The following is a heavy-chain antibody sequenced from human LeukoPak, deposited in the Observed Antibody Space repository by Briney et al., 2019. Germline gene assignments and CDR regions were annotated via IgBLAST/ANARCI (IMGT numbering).Heavy chain of an antibody. J-gene: IGHJ3*02. CDR1: GFTFSSYA. CDR3: ATGVVLSELNAFDI. D-gene: IGHD3-3*01. CDR2: ISYDGSNK. V-gene: IGHV3-30*04. Sequence: PGRSLRLSCAASGFTFSSYAMHWVRQAPGKGLEWVAVISYDGSNKYYADSVKGRFTISRDNSKNTLYLQMNSLRAEDTAVYYCATGVVLSELNAFDIWGQGTMVTVSS.